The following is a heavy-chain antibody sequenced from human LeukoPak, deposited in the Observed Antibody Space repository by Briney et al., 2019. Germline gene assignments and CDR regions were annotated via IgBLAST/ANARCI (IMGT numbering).Heavy chain of an antibody. Sequence: GGSLRLSCAASGVAFSNNAMSWVRQAPGKGLEWVAAISESGDGTYYAGSMKGRFTISRDNAKNLLYLQINSLRAEDTAIYYCAKDIAQGYTFGSIEQDYWGQGTLVTVSS. D-gene: IGHD5-18*01. CDR3: AKDIAQGYTFGSIEQDY. CDR2: ISESGDGT. J-gene: IGHJ4*02. V-gene: IGHV3-23*01. CDR1: GVAFSNNA.